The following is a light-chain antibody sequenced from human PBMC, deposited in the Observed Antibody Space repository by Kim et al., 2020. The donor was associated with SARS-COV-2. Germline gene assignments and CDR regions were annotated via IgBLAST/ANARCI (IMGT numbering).Light chain of an antibody. CDR1: QSMSSY. J-gene: IGKJ2*01. V-gene: IGKV1-39*01. CDR2: AAY. CDR3: QQSYSTPYT. Sequence: SACVGDRVTITCRASQSMSSYLNWYQQKPGKAHKLLIYAAYSLQSGVPSRFSGSGSGTDFTLTISSLQPEDFATYYCQQSYSTPYTFGQGTKLE.